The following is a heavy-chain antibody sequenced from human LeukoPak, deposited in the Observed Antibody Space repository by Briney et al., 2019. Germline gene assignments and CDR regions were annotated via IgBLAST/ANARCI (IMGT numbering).Heavy chain of an antibody. CDR3: ARDGGYCSGGSCYVNY. D-gene: IGHD2-15*01. V-gene: IGHV1-2*02. J-gene: IGHJ4*02. CDR1: GYTFTGYY. CDR2: INPNSGGT. Sequence: ASVKVSCKASGYTFTGYYMHWVRQAPGQGLEWMGWINPNSGGTNYAQKFQGRVTMTRDTSISTAYMELSRLRSDDTAVYYCARDGGYCSGGSCYVNYWGQGTLVTVSA.